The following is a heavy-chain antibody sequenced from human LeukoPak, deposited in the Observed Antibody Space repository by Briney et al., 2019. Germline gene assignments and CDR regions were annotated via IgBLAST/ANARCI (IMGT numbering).Heavy chain of an antibody. Sequence: PGGSLRLSCSASGFTFSSYPMHWVRQAPGKGLEYVSSISGGGTTDYEALVRGRFNIYRDNSKNTLYLQMSSLSPEDTAVYYCVRDLPMDYWGQGTLVTVSS. J-gene: IGHJ4*02. CDR1: GFTFSSYP. V-gene: IGHV3-64D*06. CDR3: VRDLPMDY. CDR2: ISGGGTT.